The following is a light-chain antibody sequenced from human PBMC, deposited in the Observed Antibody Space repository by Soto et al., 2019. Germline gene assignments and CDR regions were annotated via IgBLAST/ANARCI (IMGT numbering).Light chain of an antibody. Sequence: DIQMTQSPSSLSASIGDRVTITCQASQDIRKYLSWYQQKPGRAPKLLIYGASNLETEVPSRFSGRGYETDFTFTISSLQPEDIATYYCQHYDNLPPFTFGPGTKVAIK. J-gene: IGKJ3*01. CDR2: GAS. V-gene: IGKV1-33*01. CDR1: QDIRKY. CDR3: QHYDNLPPFT.